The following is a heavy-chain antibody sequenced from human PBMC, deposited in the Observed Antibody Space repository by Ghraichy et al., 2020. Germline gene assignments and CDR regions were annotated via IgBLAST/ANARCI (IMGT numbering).Heavy chain of an antibody. Sequence: SVKVSGKASGGTFSSYAISWVRQAPGQGLEWMGGIIPIFGTANYAQKFQGRVTITADESTSTAYMELSSLRSEDTAVYYCAYREGDYYYYGMDVWGQGTTVTVSS. CDR3: AYREGDYYYYGMDV. D-gene: IGHD3-16*02. CDR1: GGTFSSYA. V-gene: IGHV1-69*13. CDR2: IIPIFGTA. J-gene: IGHJ6*02.